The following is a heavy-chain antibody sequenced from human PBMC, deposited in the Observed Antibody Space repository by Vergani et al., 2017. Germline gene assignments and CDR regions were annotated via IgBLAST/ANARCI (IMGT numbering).Heavy chain of an antibody. V-gene: IGHV3-11*05. J-gene: IGHJ4*02. CDR2: ISSSSSYT. D-gene: IGHD6-19*01. CDR1: GFTFSSYW. Sequence: VQLVESGGGLVQPGGSLRLSCAASGFTFSSYWMSWVRQAPGKGLEWVSYISSSSSYTNYADSVKGRFTISRDNAKNSLYLQMNSLRAEDTAVYYCARARYSSGWYDYWGQGTLVTVSS. CDR3: ARARYSSGWYDY.